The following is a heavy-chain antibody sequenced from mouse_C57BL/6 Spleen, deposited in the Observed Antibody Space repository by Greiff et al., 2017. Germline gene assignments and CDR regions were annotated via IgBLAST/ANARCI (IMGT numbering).Heavy chain of an antibody. J-gene: IGHJ1*03. V-gene: IGHV1-53*01. CDR1: GYTFTSYW. CDR3: ARSGDYDWYFDV. Sequence: QVQLQQPGTELVKPGASVKLSCKASGYTFTSYWMHWVKQRPGQGLEWIGNINPSNGGTNYNETFTSKATLTVDKSSSTAYMQLSSLTSEDSAVYYCARSGDYDWYFDVWGTGTTVTVSS. D-gene: IGHD2-4*01. CDR2: INPSNGGT.